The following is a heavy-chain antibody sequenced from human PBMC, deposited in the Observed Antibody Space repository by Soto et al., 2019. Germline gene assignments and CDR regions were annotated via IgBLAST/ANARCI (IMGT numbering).Heavy chain of an antibody. CDR1: GFSFGSYA. CDR2: ISGSDGKT. J-gene: IGHJ3*02. Sequence: GSLRLSCAASGFSFGSYALSWVRRAPGKGLEWVSTISGSDGKTFYADSVKGRFSISRDTSQSTLYLQMNSLRADDTAMYYCASGTYSADDVYDIWGQGTMVTVSS. V-gene: IGHV3-23*01. CDR3: ASGTYSADDVYDI. D-gene: IGHD1-26*01.